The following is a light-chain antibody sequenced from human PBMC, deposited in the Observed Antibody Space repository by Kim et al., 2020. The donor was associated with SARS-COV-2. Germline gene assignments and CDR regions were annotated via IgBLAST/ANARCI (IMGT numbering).Light chain of an antibody. Sequence: AFVGDRVTITCRASQGISTCLAWYRLRPGKAPELLIYAASDLQTGVPSRFTGGGSGTHFTLTINSLQPADFATYYCQQSYSLPPTFGPGTKVDIK. V-gene: IGKV1-12*01. J-gene: IGKJ3*01. CDR2: AAS. CDR3: QQSYSLPPT. CDR1: QGISTC.